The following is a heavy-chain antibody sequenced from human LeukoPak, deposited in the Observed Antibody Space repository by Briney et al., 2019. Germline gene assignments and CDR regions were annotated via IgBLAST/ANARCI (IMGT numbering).Heavy chain of an antibody. Sequence: GGSLRLSCAASGFTFSSYAMSWVRQAPGKGLEWVSAISGSGGSTYYADSVKGRFTISRDNSKNTLYLQMNSLRAEDTAVYYCAKDLLEWLLTEGGAFDIWGQGTMVTVSS. D-gene: IGHD3-3*01. CDR1: GFTFSSYA. V-gene: IGHV3-23*01. J-gene: IGHJ3*02. CDR3: AKDLLEWLLTEGGAFDI. CDR2: ISGSGGST.